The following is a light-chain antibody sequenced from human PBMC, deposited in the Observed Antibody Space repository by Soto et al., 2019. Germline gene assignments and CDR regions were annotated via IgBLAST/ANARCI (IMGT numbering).Light chain of an antibody. V-gene: IGLV1-51*01. CDR1: SSNIGNNY. J-gene: IGLJ2*01. CDR2: DNN. Sequence: QSVLTQPPSVSAAPGQKVTISCAGSSSNIGNNYVSWYQQFPGTAPKLLIYDNNKRPSGIPDRFSGSKSGTSATLGITGLQTGDEADYYCGTWDSSLRVYVVFGGGTKLTVL. CDR3: GTWDSSLRVYVV.